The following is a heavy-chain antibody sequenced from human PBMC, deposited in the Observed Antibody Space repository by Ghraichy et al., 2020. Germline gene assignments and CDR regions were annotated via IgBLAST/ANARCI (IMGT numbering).Heavy chain of an antibody. J-gene: IGHJ3*01. V-gene: IGHV3-23*01. D-gene: IGHD1-26*01. CDR3: AKDLRDEVGASSY. Sequence: GGSLRLSCAASGFTFSTNAMTWVRQAPGKGLEWVSVISDSGGTTYYTDSVKGRFTISRDNSKNTLYLQMNSLRAEDTAVYYCAKDLRDEVGASSYWGQGKMVTVSS. CDR1: GFTFSTNA. CDR2: ISDSGGTT.